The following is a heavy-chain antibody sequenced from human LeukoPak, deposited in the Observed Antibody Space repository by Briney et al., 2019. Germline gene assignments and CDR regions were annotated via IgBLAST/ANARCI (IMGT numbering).Heavy chain of an antibody. V-gene: IGHV1-69*05. J-gene: IGHJ4*02. D-gene: IGHD1-26*01. CDR2: IIPIFGTA. CDR1: GYTFTSYG. Sequence: ASVKVSCKASGYTFTSYGISWVRQAPGQGLEWMGGIIPIFGTANYAQKFQGRVTITTDESTSTAYMELSSLRSEDTAVYYCARERRGSYLTDSSWGQGTLVTVSS. CDR3: ARERRGSYLTDSS.